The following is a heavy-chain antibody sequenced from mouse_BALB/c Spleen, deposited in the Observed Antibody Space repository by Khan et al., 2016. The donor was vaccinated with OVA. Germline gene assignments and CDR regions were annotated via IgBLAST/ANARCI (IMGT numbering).Heavy chain of an antibody. V-gene: IGHV2-6-4*01. CDR2: IWGGGGT. Sequence: QVQLKESGPGLVAPSQSLSITCTVSGFSLSRYDIHWVRQPPGKGLEWLGVIWGGGGTDFNSTLKIRLSISKDNSKSQVFLKMNSLQTDDTAMYYCARAYYRFDGYYAMDYGGQGTSVTVAS. D-gene: IGHD2-14*01. J-gene: IGHJ4*01. CDR3: ARAYYRFDGYYAMDY. CDR1: GFSLSRYD.